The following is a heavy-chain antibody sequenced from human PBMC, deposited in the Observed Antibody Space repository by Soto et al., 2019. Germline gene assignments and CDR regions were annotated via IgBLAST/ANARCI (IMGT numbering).Heavy chain of an antibody. J-gene: IGHJ4*02. V-gene: IGHV1-8*02. Sequence: ASVKVSCKASGYTFTSYDINWVRQATGQGLEWMGWMNPNSGNTGYAQKFQGRVTMTRNTSISTAYMELSSLRSEDTAVYYCERGDYRNYYGSGSYDYWGQGTLVTVSS. CDR1: GYTFTSYD. CDR3: ERGDYRNYYGSGSYDY. D-gene: IGHD3-10*01. CDR2: MNPNSGNT.